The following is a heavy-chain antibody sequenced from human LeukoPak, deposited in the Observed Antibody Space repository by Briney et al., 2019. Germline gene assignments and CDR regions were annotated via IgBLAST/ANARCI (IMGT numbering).Heavy chain of an antibody. Sequence: GGSLRLSCAASGSTFSGSAMHWVRQASGKGLEWVGRIRSKANSYATAYAASVEGRFTISRDDSKNTAYLQMNSLKTEDTAVYYCTRHLDIVVVPAAPSYNWFDPWGQGTLVTVSS. CDR1: GSTFSGSA. V-gene: IGHV3-73*01. CDR3: TRHLDIVVVPAAPSYNWFDP. J-gene: IGHJ5*02. CDR2: IRSKANSYAT. D-gene: IGHD2-2*01.